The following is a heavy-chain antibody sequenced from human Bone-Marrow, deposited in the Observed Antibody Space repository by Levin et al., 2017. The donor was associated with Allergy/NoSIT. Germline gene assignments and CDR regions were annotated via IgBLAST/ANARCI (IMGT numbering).Heavy chain of an antibody. J-gene: IGHJ3*02. V-gene: IGHV3-23*01. Sequence: AGGSLRLSCAASGFTFSSYAMSWVRQAPGKGLEWVSAISGSGGSTYYADSVKGRFTISRDNSKNTLYLQMNSLRAEDTAVYYCANSGSGYLFGSWSTGNSDAFDIWGQGTMVTVSS. D-gene: IGHD6-13*01. CDR1: GFTFSSYA. CDR3: ANSGSGYLFGSWSTGNSDAFDI. CDR2: ISGSGGST.